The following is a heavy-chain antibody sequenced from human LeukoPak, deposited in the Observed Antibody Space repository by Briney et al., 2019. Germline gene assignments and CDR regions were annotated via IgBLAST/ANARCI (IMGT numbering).Heavy chain of an antibody. Sequence: GGSLRLSCAASGFTFSSYEMNWVRQAPGKGLEWVSYISSSGSARYYADSVKGRFTISRDNAKNSLYLQMNSLRAEDTAVYYCARDSGGPLDYWGQGTLVTVSS. CDR2: ISSSGSAR. CDR1: GFTFSSYE. D-gene: IGHD3-10*01. J-gene: IGHJ4*02. CDR3: ARDSGGPLDY. V-gene: IGHV3-48*03.